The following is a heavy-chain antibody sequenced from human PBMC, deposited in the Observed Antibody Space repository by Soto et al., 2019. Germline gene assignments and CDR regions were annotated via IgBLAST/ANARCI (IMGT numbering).Heavy chain of an antibody. J-gene: IGHJ4*02. D-gene: IGHD3-22*01. V-gene: IGHV3-33*01. Sequence: GWSLRLSCEASVFNFNNYGMHWCRQAPGKGLEWVAVIWYDGSDEYYADSVKGRFTISKDNSKNTVYLQMNSLRAEDTAVYYCARDLAIYYDSRYLDNWGQGTLVTVSS. CDR1: VFNFNNYG. CDR3: ARDLAIYYDSRYLDN. CDR2: IWYDGSDE.